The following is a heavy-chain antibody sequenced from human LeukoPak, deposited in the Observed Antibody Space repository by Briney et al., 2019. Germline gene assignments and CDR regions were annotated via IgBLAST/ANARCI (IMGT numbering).Heavy chain of an antibody. V-gene: IGHV1-24*01. CDR3: ATLSGGLPTSRNYFDY. D-gene: IGHD3-16*01. CDR2: FDPEDGGT. CDR1: GYTLTELS. J-gene: IGHJ4*02. Sequence: ASMKVSCKVSGYTLTELSMHWVRQAPGKGLEWMGGFDPEDGGTIYAQKFQGRVTMTEDTSTDTAYMELSSLRSEDTAVYYCATLSGGLPTSRNYFDYWGQGTLVTVSS.